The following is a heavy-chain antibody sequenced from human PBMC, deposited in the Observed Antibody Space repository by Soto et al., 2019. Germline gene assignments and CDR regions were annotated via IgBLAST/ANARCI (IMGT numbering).Heavy chain of an antibody. CDR2: VYYRGRS. V-gene: IGHV4-39*01. Sequence: SETLSLTCTVSGGSVSNSNYYWFWIRQSRGKGLEWIGSVYYRGRSYSKSSVKSRVTISVDTSKNQFSLNLNSVTASDTAVYYCVSQRTSVLTQAYFDYWGPGALVTVSS. J-gene: IGHJ4*02. CDR3: VSQRTSVLTQAYFDY. D-gene: IGHD2-8*01. CDR1: GGSVSNSNYY.